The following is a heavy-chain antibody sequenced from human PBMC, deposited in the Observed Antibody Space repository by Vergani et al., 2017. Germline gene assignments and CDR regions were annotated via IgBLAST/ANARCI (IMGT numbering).Heavy chain of an antibody. Sequence: QLQLQESGPGLVKPSETLSLTCTVSGGSISSSSYYWGWIRQPPGKGLEWIGSIYYSGSTYYNPSLKGRVTISVDTSKNQFSLKLSSVTAADTAVYYCARVYYDILTGYYHWFDPWGQGTLVTVSS. J-gene: IGHJ5*02. CDR1: GGSISSSSYY. V-gene: IGHV4-39*07. CDR2: IYYSGST. D-gene: IGHD3-9*01. CDR3: ARVYYDILTGYYHWFDP.